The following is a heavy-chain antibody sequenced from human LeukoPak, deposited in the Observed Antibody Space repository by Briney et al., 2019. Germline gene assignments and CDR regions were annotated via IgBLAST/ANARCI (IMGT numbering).Heavy chain of an antibody. Sequence: GGSLRLSCAASGFTFSSFDMHWVRQPTGQGLEWVSTIGTSSDTYYPGSVEGRFTLSRDNAKNSLYLQMNSLTAGDTAVYYCARGPPRGKYYYMDVWGKGTTVTVSS. J-gene: IGHJ6*03. D-gene: IGHD1-1*01. CDR2: IGTSSDT. CDR3: ARGPPRGKYYYMDV. CDR1: GFTFSSFD. V-gene: IGHV3-13*01.